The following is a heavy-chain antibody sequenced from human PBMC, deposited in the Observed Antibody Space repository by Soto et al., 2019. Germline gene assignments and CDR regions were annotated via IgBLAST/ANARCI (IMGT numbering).Heavy chain of an antibody. Sequence: PSQTLSLTCAISGDSVSSNNAAWNWIRQSPSRGLEWLGRSYYRSKWYNDYAVSVKSRITINPDTSKNQFSLQLNSVTPEDTAVYYCAREKWEAAGGINWFDPWGQGTLVTVSS. D-gene: IGHD6-13*01. J-gene: IGHJ5*02. V-gene: IGHV6-1*01. CDR2: SYYRSKWYN. CDR1: GDSVSSNNAA. CDR3: AREKWEAAGGINWFDP.